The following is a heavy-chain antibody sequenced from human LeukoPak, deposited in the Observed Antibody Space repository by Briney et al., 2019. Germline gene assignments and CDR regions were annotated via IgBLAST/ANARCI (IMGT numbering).Heavy chain of an antibody. CDR3: ARAPGQQWLVNYYYMDV. V-gene: IGHV4-59*08. CDR1: GGSISSYY. D-gene: IGHD6-19*01. J-gene: IGHJ6*03. Sequence: SETLSLTCTVSGGSISSYYWSWIRQPPGKGLEWIGYIYYSGSTNYNPSLKSRVTISVDTSKNQFSLKLSSVTAADTAVYYCARAPGQQWLVNYYYMDVWGKGTTVTISS. CDR2: IYYSGST.